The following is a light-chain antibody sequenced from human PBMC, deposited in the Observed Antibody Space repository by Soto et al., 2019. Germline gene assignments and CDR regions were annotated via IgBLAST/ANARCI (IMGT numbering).Light chain of an antibody. CDR2: AAS. CDR1: QRISDN. J-gene: IGKJ3*01. V-gene: IGKV1-39*01. CDR3: QQSYSFPFT. Sequence: DIQMTQSPSSLSASVGDRVTITCRASQRISDNLNWYQQKPGKAPKLLIYAASSLQRGVPSRFSGSGSGTYFTLTISSLHPEDFATYSCQQSYSFPFTFGHGTKVDIK.